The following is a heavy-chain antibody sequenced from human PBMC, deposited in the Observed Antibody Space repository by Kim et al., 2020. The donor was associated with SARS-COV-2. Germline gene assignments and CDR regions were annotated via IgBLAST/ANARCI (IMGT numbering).Heavy chain of an antibody. V-gene: IGHV4-59*01. Sequence: SETLSLTCTVSGGSISSYYWSWIRQPPGKGLEWIGYIYYSGSTNYNPSLKSRVTISVDTSKNQFSLKLSSVTAADTAVYYCARVRNSSSWYEVIDYWGQGTLVTVSS. CDR3: ARVRNSSSWYEVIDY. CDR2: IYYSGST. J-gene: IGHJ4*02. D-gene: IGHD6-13*01. CDR1: GGSISSYY.